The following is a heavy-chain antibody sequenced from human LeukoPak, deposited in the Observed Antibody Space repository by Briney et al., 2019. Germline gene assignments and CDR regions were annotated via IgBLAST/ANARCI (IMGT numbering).Heavy chain of an antibody. D-gene: IGHD6-19*01. Sequence: GGSLRLSCTASGFTFSSYEMNWVRQAPGKGLEWVSYISSSGSTIYYADSVKGRFTISRDNAKNSLYLQMNSLRAEDTAVYYCARDQAAVAGSFGYYYYYMDVWGKGTTVTVSS. J-gene: IGHJ6*03. CDR2: ISSSGSTI. V-gene: IGHV3-48*03. CDR3: ARDQAAVAGSFGYYYYYMDV. CDR1: GFTFSSYE.